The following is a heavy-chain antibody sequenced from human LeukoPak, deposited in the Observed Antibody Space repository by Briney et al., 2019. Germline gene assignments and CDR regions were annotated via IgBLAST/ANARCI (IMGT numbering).Heavy chain of an antibody. CDR1: GFTFSSYG. J-gene: IGHJ3*02. CDR2: IWYDGSNK. Sequence: GGSLRLSCAASGFTFSSYGMHWVRQAPGKGLEGVAVIWYDGSNKYYADSVKGRFTISRDNSKNTLYLQMNSLRAEDTAVYYCAKGVVVNHDAFDIWGQGTMVTVSS. V-gene: IGHV3-33*06. D-gene: IGHD3-22*01. CDR3: AKGVVVNHDAFDI.